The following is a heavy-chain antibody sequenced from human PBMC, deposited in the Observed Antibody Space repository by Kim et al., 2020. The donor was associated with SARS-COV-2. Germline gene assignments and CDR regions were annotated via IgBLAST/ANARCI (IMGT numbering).Heavy chain of an antibody. CDR2: IIPIFGTA. CDR3: AGLDTAMGPTDY. J-gene: IGHJ4*02. D-gene: IGHD5-18*01. CDR1: GGTFSSYA. Sequence: SVKVSCKASGGTFSSYAISWVRQAPGQGLEWMGGIIPIFGTANYAQKFQGRVTITADESTSTAYMELSSLRSEDTAVYYCAGLDTAMGPTDYWGQGTLVTVSS. V-gene: IGHV1-69*13.